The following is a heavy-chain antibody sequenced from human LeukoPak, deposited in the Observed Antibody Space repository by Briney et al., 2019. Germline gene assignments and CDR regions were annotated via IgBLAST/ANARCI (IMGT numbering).Heavy chain of an antibody. Sequence: SQTLSLTCTVSGGSISSGDYYWSWIRQPPGKGLEWIGYIYYNGTTYYNPSLKSRVTISVDTSKNQFSLKLSSVTAADAAVYYCAREFIWSGYYYFDYWGQGTLVTVSS. CDR3: AREFIWSGYYYFDY. J-gene: IGHJ4*02. V-gene: IGHV4-30-4*08. D-gene: IGHD3-3*01. CDR2: IYYNGTT. CDR1: GGSISSGDYY.